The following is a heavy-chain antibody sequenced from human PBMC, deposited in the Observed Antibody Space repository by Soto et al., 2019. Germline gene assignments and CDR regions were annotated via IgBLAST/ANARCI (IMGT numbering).Heavy chain of an antibody. CDR3: ASCIAARPGWFDP. V-gene: IGHV1-69*13. J-gene: IGHJ5*02. CDR2: IIPIFGTA. Sequence: SVKVSCKASGGTFSSYAISWVRQAPGQGLEWMGGIIPIFGTANYAQKCQGRVTITADESTSTAYMELSSLRSEDTAVYYCASCIAARPGWFDPWGQGTLVTVSS. CDR1: GGTFSSYA. D-gene: IGHD6-6*01.